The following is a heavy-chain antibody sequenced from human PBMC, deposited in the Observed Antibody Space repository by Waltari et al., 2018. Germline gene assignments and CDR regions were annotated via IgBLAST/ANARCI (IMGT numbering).Heavy chain of an antibody. V-gene: IGHV4-59*02. CDR3: ARVSGSPYNWFDP. J-gene: IGHJ5*02. CDR1: GGSVSRYY. CDR2: IYYRGST. Sequence: QVQLQESGPGLVKPSETLSLTCTVSGGSVSRYYWSWIRQPPGKGLEWIGYIYYRGSTNYNPSLKSRVTISVDTSKNQFSLKLSSVTAADTAVYYCARVSGSPYNWFDPWGQGTLVTVSS. D-gene: IGHD3-10*01.